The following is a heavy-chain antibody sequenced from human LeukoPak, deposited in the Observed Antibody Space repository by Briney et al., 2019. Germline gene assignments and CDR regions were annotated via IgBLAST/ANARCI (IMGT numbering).Heavy chain of an antibody. CDR2: ISSSGSTI. J-gene: IGHJ3*02. V-gene: IGHV3-48*03. Sequence: GGSLRLSCAASGFTFSSYEMNWVRQAPGKGLEWVSYISSSGSTIYHADSVKGRFTISRDNAKNALYLQMNSLGPEDTAVYYCARDYNSIHAFDIWGQGTMVTVS. CDR3: ARDYNSIHAFDI. CDR1: GFTFSSYE. D-gene: IGHD5-24*01.